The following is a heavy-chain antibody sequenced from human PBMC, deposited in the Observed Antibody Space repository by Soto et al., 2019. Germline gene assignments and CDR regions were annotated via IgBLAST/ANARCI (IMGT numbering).Heavy chain of an antibody. J-gene: IGHJ4*02. V-gene: IGHV1-69*06. CDR2: IIPIFGTP. Sequence: SVKVSCKASGGTFSSYAISCVRQAPGQGLEWMGGIIPIFGTPNYAQRFHGRVTITADKSTSTVYMELYSLKSEDTAVYYCARDLGSGYDPGDYWGQGTLVTVSS. D-gene: IGHD5-12*01. CDR1: GGTFSSYA. CDR3: ARDLGSGYDPGDY.